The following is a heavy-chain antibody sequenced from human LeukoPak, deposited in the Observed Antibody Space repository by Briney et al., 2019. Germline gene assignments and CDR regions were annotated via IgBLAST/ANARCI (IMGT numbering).Heavy chain of an antibody. CDR2: INPNGGGT. CDR1: GYTFTGYY. CDR3: ARDLDYYGSGSYGD. J-gene: IGHJ4*02. V-gene: IGHV1-2*06. D-gene: IGHD3-10*01. Sequence: ASVEVSCKASGYTFTGYYMHWVRQAPGQGLEGMGRINPNGGGTNYAQKFQGRATMTRETHISTAYMELSRLRSDDTAVYYCARDLDYYGSGSYGDWGQGTLVTVSS.